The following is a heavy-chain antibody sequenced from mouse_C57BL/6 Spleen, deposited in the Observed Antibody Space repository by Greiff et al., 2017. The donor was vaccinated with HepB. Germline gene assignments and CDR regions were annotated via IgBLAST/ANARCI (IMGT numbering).Heavy chain of an antibody. V-gene: IGHV1-26*01. Sequence: EVQLQQSGPELVKPGASVKISCKASGYTFTDYYMNWVKQSHGKSLEWIGDINPNNGGTSYNQKFKGKATLTVDKSSSTAYMELRSLTSEDSAVYYCARRGLYYYGSSYGWFAYWGQGTLVTVSA. CDR2: INPNNGGT. J-gene: IGHJ3*01. D-gene: IGHD1-1*01. CDR3: ARRGLYYYGSSYGWFAY. CDR1: GYTFTDYY.